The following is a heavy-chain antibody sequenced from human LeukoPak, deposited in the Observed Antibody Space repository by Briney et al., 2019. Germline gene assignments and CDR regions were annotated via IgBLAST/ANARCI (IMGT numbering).Heavy chain of an antibody. D-gene: IGHD3-9*01. V-gene: IGHV3-30*04. J-gene: IGHJ4*02. CDR3: ARDDHDILTGYYKGYFDY. CDR1: GFTFSSYA. CDR2: ISYDGSNK. Sequence: PGRPLRLSCAASGFTFSSYAMHCVRQSPGKGLEWVAVISYDGSNKYYADSVKGRFTISRDNSKNTLYLQMNSLRAEDTAVYYCARDDHDILTGYYKGYFDYWGQGTLVTVSS.